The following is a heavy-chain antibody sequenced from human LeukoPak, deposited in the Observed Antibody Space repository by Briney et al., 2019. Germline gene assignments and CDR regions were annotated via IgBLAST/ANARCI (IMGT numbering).Heavy chain of an antibody. V-gene: IGHV3-48*01. J-gene: IGHJ6*03. CDR3: ARGSGGYYYYMDV. Sequence: PGESLRLSCAASGFTFSSYEMNWVRQAPGKGLEWVSYISSSSSTLYYADSVKGRFTISRDNAKNSLYLQMNSLRAEDTAVYYCARGSGGYYYYMDVWGKGTTVTVSS. CDR2: ISSSSSTL. D-gene: IGHD1-26*01. CDR1: GFTFSSYE.